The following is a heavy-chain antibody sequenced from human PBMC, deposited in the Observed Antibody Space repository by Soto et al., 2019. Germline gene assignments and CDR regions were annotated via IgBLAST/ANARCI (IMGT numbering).Heavy chain of an antibody. J-gene: IGHJ1*01. V-gene: IGHV4-34*01. CDR1: GGSLSAYY. Sequence: SETLSLTCAVYGGSLSAYYWSWIRQPPGKGLERIGEINPSGTTNYNPSLKSRVTISVDTSKNQFSLKLSSVTAADTAVYHCALAPAAHILHWGQGTLVTVSS. D-gene: IGHD2-2*01. CDR2: INPSGTT. CDR3: ALAPAAHILH.